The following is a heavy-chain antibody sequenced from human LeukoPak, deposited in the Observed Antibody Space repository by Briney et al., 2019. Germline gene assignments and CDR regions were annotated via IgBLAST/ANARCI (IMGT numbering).Heavy chain of an antibody. CDR2: IADSGAYA. CDR1: GFTFSSCG. D-gene: IGHD2-21*01. J-gene: IGHJ4*02. CDR3: AKLPSDIPEFNY. V-gene: IGHV3-23*01. Sequence: GGSLRLSCTASGFTFSSCGMTWVRQAPGKGLEWVSSIADSGAYAYYTESVKGRFTISRDNSKNTLYLQMNSLRAEDTALYYCAKLPSDIPEFNYWGQGSLVTASS.